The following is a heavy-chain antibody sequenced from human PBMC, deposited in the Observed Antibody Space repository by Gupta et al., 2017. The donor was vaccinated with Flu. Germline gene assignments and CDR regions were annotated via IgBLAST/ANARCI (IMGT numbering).Heavy chain of an antibody. CDR1: GGSISSGSYY. J-gene: IGHJ4*02. CDR2: IYTSGST. V-gene: IGHV4-61*02. CDR3: ARVFRPSAEFDY. Sequence: QVQLQESGPGLVKPSQTLSLTCTVSGGSISSGSYYWSWIRQPAGKGLEWIGRIYTSGSTNYNPSLKSRVTISVDTSKNQFSLKLSSVTAADTAVYYCARVFRPSAEFDYWGQGTLVTVSS.